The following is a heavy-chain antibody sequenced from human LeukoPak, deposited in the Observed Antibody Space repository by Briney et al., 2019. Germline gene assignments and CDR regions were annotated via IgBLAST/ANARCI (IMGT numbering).Heavy chain of an antibody. V-gene: IGHV3-7*01. CDR2: INQDGSDK. J-gene: IGHJ6*02. D-gene: IGHD2-2*01. CDR1: GFTFSSYW. Sequence: GGSLRLSCAASGFTFSSYWMSWVRQAPGKGLEWVANINQDGSDKNYVDSVKGRFTISRDNAKNSLYLQMNSLRAEDTAVYYCVKDLGYCSSTSCYRYYYGMDVWGQGTTVTVSS. CDR3: VKDLGYCSSTSCYRYYYGMDV.